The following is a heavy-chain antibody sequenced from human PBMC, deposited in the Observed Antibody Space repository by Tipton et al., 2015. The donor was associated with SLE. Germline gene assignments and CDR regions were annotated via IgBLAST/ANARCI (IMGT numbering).Heavy chain of an antibody. CDR2: IYYSGST. CDR3: ARDDSLRPRIAAAGPTGYFDL. D-gene: IGHD6-13*01. CDR1: GGSISSSSYY. Sequence: GLVKPSETLSLTCTVSGGSISSSSYYWGWIRQPPGKGLEWIGSIYYSGSTYYNPSLKSRVTISVDTSKNQFSLKLSSVTAADTAVYYCARDDSLRPRIAAAGPTGYFDLWGRGTLVTVSS. V-gene: IGHV4-39*07. J-gene: IGHJ2*01.